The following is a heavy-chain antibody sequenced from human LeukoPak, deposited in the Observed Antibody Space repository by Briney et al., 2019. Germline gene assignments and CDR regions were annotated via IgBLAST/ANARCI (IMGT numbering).Heavy chain of an antibody. CDR1: GFTFSSYS. CDR2: ITDSGSRT. Sequence: GGSLRLSCAASGFTFSSYSMSWVRQAPGKGLEWVLMITDSGSRTYYADSVKGRFTISRDNSKNTLYLQMNSLRAEDTALYYCAPTSRFSFQHWGQGTLVTVSS. J-gene: IGHJ1*01. CDR3: APTSRFSFQH. D-gene: IGHD6-6*01. V-gene: IGHV3-23*01.